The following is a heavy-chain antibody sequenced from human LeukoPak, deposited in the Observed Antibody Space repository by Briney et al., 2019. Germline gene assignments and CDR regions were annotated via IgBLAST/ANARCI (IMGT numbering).Heavy chain of an antibody. CDR1: GGTFSSYA. CDR3: ARTDTAMGPYYYYYYGMDV. D-gene: IGHD5-18*01. CDR2: IIPIFGTA. J-gene: IGHJ6*02. V-gene: IGHV1-69*13. Sequence: ASVTVSCKASGGTFSSYAISWVRQAPGQGLEWMGGIIPIFGTANYAQKFQGRVTITADESTSTAYMELSSLRSEDTAVYYCARTDTAMGPYYYYYYGMDVWGQGTTVTVSS.